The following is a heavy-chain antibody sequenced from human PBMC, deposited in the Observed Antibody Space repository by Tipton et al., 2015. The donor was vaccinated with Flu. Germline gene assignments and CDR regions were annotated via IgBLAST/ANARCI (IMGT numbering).Heavy chain of an antibody. Sequence: SLRLSCAASGFPFSGYMMHWVRQAPGEGLVWLSRINTDGSDTHYADFVEGRFTISRDNAKNTVYLQMNNLRAEDTALYYCARDYRYYEGSPSLDLDLWGQGTMVTVSS. D-gene: IGHD3-22*01. V-gene: IGHV3-74*01. CDR2: INTDGSDT. CDR3: ARDYRYYEGSPSLDLDL. CDR1: GFPFSGYM. J-gene: IGHJ3*01.